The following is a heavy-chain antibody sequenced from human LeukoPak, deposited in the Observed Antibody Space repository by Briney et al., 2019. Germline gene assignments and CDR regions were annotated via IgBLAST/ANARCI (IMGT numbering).Heavy chain of an antibody. CDR1: GYTFISYY. J-gene: IGHJ6*03. V-gene: IGHV1-46*01. CDR3: ARDPAGYYYYMDV. Sequence: ASVKVSCKASGYTFISYYMHWARQAPGQGLEWMGIINPSGGSTSYAQKFQGRVTMTRDTSTSTVYMELSSLRSEDTAVYYCARDPAGYYYYMDVWGKGTTVTVSS. CDR2: INPSGGST.